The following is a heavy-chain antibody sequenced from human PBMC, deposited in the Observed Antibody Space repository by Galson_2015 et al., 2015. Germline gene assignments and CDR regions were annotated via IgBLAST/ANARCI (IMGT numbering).Heavy chain of an antibody. Sequence: SLRLSCAASGFTFDDYAMNWIRLVPGKGLEWVSTISWNSGTVGYADSVKGRFTISRDNAKSTLYLQMNSLRGEDTAVYHYAKATMLRGEFYFYGMDVWGQGTTVTVS. V-gene: IGHV3-9*01. J-gene: IGHJ6*02. CDR1: GFTFDDYA. CDR3: AKATMLRGEFYFYGMDV. CDR2: ISWNSGTV. D-gene: IGHD3-10*01.